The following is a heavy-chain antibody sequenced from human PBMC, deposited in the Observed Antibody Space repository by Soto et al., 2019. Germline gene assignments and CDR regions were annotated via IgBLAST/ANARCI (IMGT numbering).Heavy chain of an antibody. D-gene: IGHD3-10*01. Sequence: GASVKVSCKASGYTFTSYYLQWVRQAPGQGLEWMGIINPSGGHTSYAQKFHGRVTMTSDTSTSTVYMELSSLRSEDTAVYYCARGPLRGFGELLPYYYDMDVWGQGTTVTVSS. V-gene: IGHV1-46*01. J-gene: IGHJ6*02. CDR2: INPSGGHT. CDR1: GYTFTSYY. CDR3: ARGPLRGFGELLPYYYDMDV.